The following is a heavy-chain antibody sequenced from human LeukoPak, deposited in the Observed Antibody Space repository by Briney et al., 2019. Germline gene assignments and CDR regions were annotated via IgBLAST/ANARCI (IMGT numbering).Heavy chain of an antibody. V-gene: IGHV3-9*03. CDR3: AKGHSNSWYVHFDY. Sequence: PGRSLRLSCAASGFTFDDYAMHWVRQAPGKGLEWVSGISWNSGSIGYADSVKGRFTISRDNAKNSLYLQMNSLRTEDMALYYCAKGHSNSWYVHFDYWGQGTLVSVSS. CDR2: ISWNSGSI. CDR1: GFTFDDYA. D-gene: IGHD6-13*01. J-gene: IGHJ4*02.